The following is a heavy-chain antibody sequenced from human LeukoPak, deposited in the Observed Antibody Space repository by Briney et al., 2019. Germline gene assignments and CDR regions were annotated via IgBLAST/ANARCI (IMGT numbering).Heavy chain of an antibody. CDR1: GGSISSAGHH. CDR2: IYDSRFT. CDR3: AGGFDSSKMAS. D-gene: IGHD6-13*01. J-gene: IGHJ5*02. V-gene: IGHV4-31*03. Sequence: SQTLSLTCTVSGGSISSAGHHWSWIRQHPGKGLEWIGCIYDSRFTYYNPSLESRVTISVDSSERQLSLKLTSVTAADTAVYYCAGGFDSSKMASWGQGTLVTVSS.